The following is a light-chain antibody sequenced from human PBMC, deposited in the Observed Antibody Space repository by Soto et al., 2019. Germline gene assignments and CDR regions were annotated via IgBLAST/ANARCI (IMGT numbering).Light chain of an antibody. Sequence: QSALTQPRSVSGSPGQSVTISCTGTSSDVGGYNYVSWYQQHPGKAPKVIIYDVIKRPSGVPDRFSGSKSGNTASLTISGLQAEDEADYYCPSFAGSSTLVFGGGTKLTVL. V-gene: IGLV2-11*01. CDR1: SSDVGGYNY. CDR3: PSFAGSSTLV. J-gene: IGLJ2*01. CDR2: DVI.